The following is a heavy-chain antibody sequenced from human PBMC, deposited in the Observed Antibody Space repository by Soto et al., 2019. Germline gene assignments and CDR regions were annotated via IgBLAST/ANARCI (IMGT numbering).Heavy chain of an antibody. Sequence: GGSLRLSCAASGFTFSSYAMSWVRQAPGKGLEWVSAISGSGGSTYYADSVKGRFTISRDNSKNTLYLQMNSLRAEDTAVYYCAKGDYMVRGVITTSNYDYIWGSPFSAFDYWGQGTLVTVSS. D-gene: IGHD3-16*01. J-gene: IGHJ4*02. CDR3: AKGDYMVRGVITTSNYDYIWGSPFSAFDY. V-gene: IGHV3-23*01. CDR2: ISGSGGST. CDR1: GFTFSSYA.